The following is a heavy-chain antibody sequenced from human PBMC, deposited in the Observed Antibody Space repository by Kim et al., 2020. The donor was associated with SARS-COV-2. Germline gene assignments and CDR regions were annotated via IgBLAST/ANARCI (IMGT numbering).Heavy chain of an antibody. V-gene: IGHV3-74*01. Sequence: GGSLRLSCAASGFTFSSYWMHWVRQAPGKGLVWVSRINSDGSSTSYADSVKGRFTISRDNAKNTLYLQMNSLRAEDTAVYYCARASFVVVVSRYYYYMDVWGKGTTVTVSS. J-gene: IGHJ6*03. CDR2: INSDGSST. CDR1: GFTFSSYW. CDR3: ARASFVVVVSRYYYYMDV. D-gene: IGHD2-21*01.